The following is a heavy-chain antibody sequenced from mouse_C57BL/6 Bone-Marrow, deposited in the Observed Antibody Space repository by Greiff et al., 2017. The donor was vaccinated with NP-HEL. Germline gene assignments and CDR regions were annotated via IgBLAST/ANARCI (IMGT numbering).Heavy chain of an antibody. J-gene: IGHJ1*03. CDR3: ANRGNYLYWYFDV. V-gene: IGHV1-81*01. Sequence: VKLVESGAELARPGASVKLSCKASGYTFTSYGISWVKQRTGQGLEWIGEIYPRSGNTYYNEKFKGKATLTADKSSSTAYMELRSLTSEDSAVYFCANRGNYLYWYFDVWGTGTTVTVSS. CDR1: GYTFTSYG. D-gene: IGHD2-1*01. CDR2: IYPRSGNT.